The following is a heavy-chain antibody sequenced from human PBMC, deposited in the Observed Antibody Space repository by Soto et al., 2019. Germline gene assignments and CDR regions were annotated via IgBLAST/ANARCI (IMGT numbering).Heavy chain of an antibody. CDR3: ARAHYRGTVNPPGY. D-gene: IGHD4-17*01. V-gene: IGHV1-18*01. J-gene: IGHJ4*02. CDR2: ISAYNGNT. CDR1: GYTFTSYG. Sequence: ASVKVSCKASGYTFTSYGISWVRQAPGQGLEWMGWISAYNGNTNYAQKLQGRVTMTTDTSTSTAYMELRSLRSDDTAVYYCARAHYRGTVNPPGYWGQGTLVTVSS.